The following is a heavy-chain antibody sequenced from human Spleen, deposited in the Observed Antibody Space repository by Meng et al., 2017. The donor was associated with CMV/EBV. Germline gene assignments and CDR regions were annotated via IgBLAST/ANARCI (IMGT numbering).Heavy chain of an antibody. Sequence: GFTLSSYSIHWVRQAPVKGLEWVSSISSSSSYMYYADSVQGRFTISRDYAKNSLYLQMSSLRAEDTVLYYCARKDTAMVNWYFDLWGRGTLVTVSS. D-gene: IGHD5-18*01. J-gene: IGHJ2*01. CDR2: ISSSSSYM. CDR3: ARKDTAMVNWYFDL. CDR1: GFTLSSYS. V-gene: IGHV3-21*01.